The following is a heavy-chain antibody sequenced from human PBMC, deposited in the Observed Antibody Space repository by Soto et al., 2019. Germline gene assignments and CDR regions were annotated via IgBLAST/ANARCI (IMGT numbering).Heavy chain of an antibody. J-gene: IGHJ4*02. D-gene: IGHD3-10*01. CDR1: GFTFSSYS. CDR2: ISSSSTI. Sequence: PGGSLRLSCAASGFTFSSYSMNWVRQAPGKGLEWVSYISSSSTIYYADSVKGRFTISRDNAKNSLYLQMNGLRAEDTAVYYCGTDNYYGSGSYYDYWGQGTLVTVSS. V-gene: IGHV3-48*01. CDR3: GTDNYYGSGSYYDY.